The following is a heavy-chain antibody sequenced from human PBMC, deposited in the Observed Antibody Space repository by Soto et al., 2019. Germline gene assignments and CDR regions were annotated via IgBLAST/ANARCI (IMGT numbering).Heavy chain of an antibody. Sequence: GASVKVSCKVSGYTLTELSMHWVRQAPGKGLEWMGGFDPEDGETSYAQKFQGRVTMTRDTSTSTVYMELSSLRSEDTAVYCCARASYAASYYYYGMDVWGQGTTVTVSS. D-gene: IGHD2-2*01. CDR2: FDPEDGET. CDR3: ARASYAASYYYYGMDV. J-gene: IGHJ6*02. V-gene: IGHV1-24*01. CDR1: GYTLTELS.